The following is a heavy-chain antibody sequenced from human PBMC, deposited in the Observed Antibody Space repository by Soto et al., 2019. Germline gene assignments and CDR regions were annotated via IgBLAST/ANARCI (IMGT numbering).Heavy chain of an antibody. CDR2: IIPIFGTA. Sequence: ASVKVSCKASGGTFSSYPISWVRQAPGQGLEWMGGIIPIFGTANYAQKFQGRVTITADESTSTAYMELSSLRSEDTAVYYGARVKAAAAYYFDYWGQGTLVTVSS. CDR3: ARVKAAAAYYFDY. D-gene: IGHD6-13*01. CDR1: GGTFSSYP. V-gene: IGHV1-69*13. J-gene: IGHJ4*02.